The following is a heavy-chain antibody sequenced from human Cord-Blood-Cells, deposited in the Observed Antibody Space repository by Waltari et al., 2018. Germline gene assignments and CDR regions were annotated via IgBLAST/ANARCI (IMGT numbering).Heavy chain of an antibody. CDR2: INHSGST. V-gene: IGHV4-34*01. Sequence: QVQLQQWGAGLLKPSETLSLTCAVYGGSFSGYYWSWIRQPPGKGLEWIGEINHSGSTNYNPSLKSRVTISVDTSKNQFSLTLSSVTAADTAVYYCARTVEYSSSSAFDIWGQGTMVTVSS. CDR3: ARTVEYSSSSAFDI. J-gene: IGHJ3*02. D-gene: IGHD6-6*01. CDR1: GGSFSGYY.